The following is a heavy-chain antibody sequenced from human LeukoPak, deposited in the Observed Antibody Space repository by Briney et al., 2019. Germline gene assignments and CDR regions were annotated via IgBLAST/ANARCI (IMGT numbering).Heavy chain of an antibody. D-gene: IGHD6-13*01. V-gene: IGHV1-69*04. CDR3: ARGSSSWRTLDY. J-gene: IGHJ4*02. CDR1: GYTFTSYG. Sequence: GASVKVSCKASGYTFTSYGISWVRQAPGQGLEWMGRIIPILGIANYAQKFQGRVTITADKSTSTAYMELSSLRSEDTAVYYCARGSSSWRTLDYWGQGTLVTVSS. CDR2: IIPILGIA.